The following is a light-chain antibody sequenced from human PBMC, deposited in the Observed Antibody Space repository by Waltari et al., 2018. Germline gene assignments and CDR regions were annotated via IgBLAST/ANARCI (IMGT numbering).Light chain of an antibody. CDR3: QQYANLPIT. J-gene: IGKJ5*01. CDR1: QDTNKY. V-gene: IGKV1-33*01. Sequence: DTQMTQSPSSLSASVGDRVTITCQTSQDTNKYLNWYQQKSGKAPKLLIYEASLLGTGVPSRFSGRGSGTDFTLTISSLQPEDFATYFCQQYANLPITFGQGTRL. CDR2: EAS.